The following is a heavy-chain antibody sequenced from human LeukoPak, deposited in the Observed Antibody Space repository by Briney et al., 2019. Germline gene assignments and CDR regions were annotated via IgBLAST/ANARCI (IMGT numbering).Heavy chain of an antibody. J-gene: IGHJ4*02. CDR1: GGSFSGYY. CDR2: INHSGST. V-gene: IGHV4-34*01. D-gene: IGHD2-2*01. CDR3: ARAYIGYCSSTSCYEGTFDY. Sequence: SETLSLTCAVYGGSFSGYYWSWIRQPPGKGLEWIGEINHSGSTNYNPSLKSRVTISVDTSKNQFSLKLSSVTAADTAVYYCARAYIGYCSSTSCYEGTFDYWGQGTLVTVSS.